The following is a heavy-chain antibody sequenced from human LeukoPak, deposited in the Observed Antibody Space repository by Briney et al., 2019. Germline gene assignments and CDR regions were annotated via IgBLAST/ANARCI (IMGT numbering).Heavy chain of an antibody. J-gene: IGHJ4*02. Sequence: GGSLRLSCAASGFTFSSYSMNWVRQAPGKGLEWVSSISSSSYIYYAASVKGRFTISRDNAKNSLYLQMNSLRAEDTAVYYCAREGGYSSSWNYFDYWGQGTLVTVSS. D-gene: IGHD6-13*01. CDR1: GFTFSSYS. CDR3: AREGGYSSSWNYFDY. V-gene: IGHV3-21*01. CDR2: ISSSSYI.